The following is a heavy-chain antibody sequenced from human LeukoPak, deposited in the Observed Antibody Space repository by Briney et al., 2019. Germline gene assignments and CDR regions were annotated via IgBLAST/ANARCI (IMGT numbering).Heavy chain of an antibody. J-gene: IGHJ4*02. CDR2: ISYDGSNK. CDR1: GFTFSSYA. D-gene: IGHD3-10*01. CDR3: ARGLLRFGELLSNFDY. Sequence: GRSLRLSCAASGFTFSSYAMHWVRQAPGKGLEWVTVISYDGSNKYYSDSVRGRFTISRDNSKNTLYLQMNSLRAEDTAVYYCARGLLRFGELLSNFDYWGQGTLVTVSS. V-gene: IGHV3-30-3*01.